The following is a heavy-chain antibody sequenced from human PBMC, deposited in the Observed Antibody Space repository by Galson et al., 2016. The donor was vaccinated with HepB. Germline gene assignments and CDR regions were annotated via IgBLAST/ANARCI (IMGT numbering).Heavy chain of an antibody. Sequence: SLRLSCAASGFIFSSYAMSWVRQAPGKGLEWVSGLSGSDGSTYYADSVKGRLTTSRDNSKNTLYLQMNSLRAEDTAVYYCAKDWGVATTTHFDYWGQGILVIVSS. D-gene: IGHD5-12*01. CDR1: GFIFSSYA. CDR2: LSGSDGST. CDR3: AKDWGVATTTHFDY. V-gene: IGHV3-23*01. J-gene: IGHJ4*02.